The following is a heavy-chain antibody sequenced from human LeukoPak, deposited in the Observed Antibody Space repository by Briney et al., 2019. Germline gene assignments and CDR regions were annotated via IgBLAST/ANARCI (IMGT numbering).Heavy chain of an antibody. Sequence: SETLSLTCTVSGGSISSYYWSWIRQPPGRGLEWIGYIYYSGSTNYNPSLKSRVTVSVDTSKNQFSLKLRSVTAADTAIYYCARAGTAMVTRYFDYWGQGTLVTVSS. CDR3: ARAGTAMVTRYFDY. CDR1: GGSISSYY. J-gene: IGHJ4*02. D-gene: IGHD5-18*01. CDR2: IYYSGST. V-gene: IGHV4-59*12.